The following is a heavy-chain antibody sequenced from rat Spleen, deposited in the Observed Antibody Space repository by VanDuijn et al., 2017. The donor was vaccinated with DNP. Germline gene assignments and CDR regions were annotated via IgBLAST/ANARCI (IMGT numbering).Heavy chain of an antibody. CDR2: IRNSGGYT. V-gene: IGHV5-31*01. CDR1: RFIFNNYW. D-gene: IGHD1-1*01. CDR3: AIYFYSGDDWFGH. J-gene: IGHJ3*01. Sequence: EVQLAESGGDLVQPGRSLKLSCVVSRFIFNNYWMTWFRQIPGKGLAWVASIRNSGGYTYYPDSVKGRFTISRDTAKNTLYLQMNSLTSEDTATYYCAIYFYSGDDWFGHWGQGTLVTVSS.